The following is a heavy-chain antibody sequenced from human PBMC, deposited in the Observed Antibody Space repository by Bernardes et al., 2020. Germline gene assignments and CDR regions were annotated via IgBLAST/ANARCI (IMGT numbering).Heavy chain of an antibody. CDR3: ARHIVVVPAAMYYYYYGMDV. V-gene: IGHV4-34*01. CDR1: GGSFSGYY. CDR2: INHSGST. Sequence: SETLSLTCAVYGGSFSGYYWSWIRQPPGKGLEWIGEINHSGSTNYNPSLKSRVTISVDTSKNQFSLKLSSVTAADTAVYYCARHIVVVPAAMYYYYYGMDVWGQGTTVTVSS. J-gene: IGHJ6*02. D-gene: IGHD2-2*01.